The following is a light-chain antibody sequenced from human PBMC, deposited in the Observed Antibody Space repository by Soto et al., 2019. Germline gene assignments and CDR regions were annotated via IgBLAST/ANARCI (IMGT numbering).Light chain of an antibody. CDR3: LQDYNYPRT. CDR2: AAS. CDR1: QGIRND. Sequence: AIQMTQSPSSLSASVGDRVTITCRASQGIRNDLGWYQQKPGKAPNLLIYAASSLQSGVPSRFSGSGSDTDFTLTISSLQPEDFATYYCLQDYNYPRTFGQGTKVEIK. J-gene: IGKJ1*01. V-gene: IGKV1-6*01.